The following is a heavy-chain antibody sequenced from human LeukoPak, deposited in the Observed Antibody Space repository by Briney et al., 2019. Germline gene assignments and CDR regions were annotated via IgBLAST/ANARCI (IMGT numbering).Heavy chain of an antibody. Sequence: SETLSLTCAVYGGSFSGYYWSWIRQPPGKGLEWIGSIYYSGSTYYNPSLKSRVTISVDTSKNQFSLKLSSVTAADTAVYYCARDKEDKYYDSSGYLGYYYYMDVWGKGTTVTISS. CDR2: IYYSGST. D-gene: IGHD3-22*01. V-gene: IGHV4-34*11. CDR3: ARDKEDKYYDSSGYLGYYYYMDV. CDR1: GGSFSGYY. J-gene: IGHJ6*03.